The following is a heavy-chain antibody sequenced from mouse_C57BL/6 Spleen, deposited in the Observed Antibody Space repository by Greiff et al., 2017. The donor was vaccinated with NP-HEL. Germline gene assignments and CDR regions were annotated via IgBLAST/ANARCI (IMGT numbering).Heavy chain of an antibody. CDR3: ARSYDYYGSSYWYFDV. V-gene: IGHV1-19*01. CDR2: INPYNGGT. D-gene: IGHD1-1*01. Sequence: EVKLQESGPVLVKPGASVKMSCKASGYTFTDYYMNWVKQSHGKSLEWIGVINPYNGGTSYNQKFKGKATLTVDKSSSTAYMELNSLTSEDSAVYYCARSYDYYGSSYWYFDVWGTVTTVTVSS. CDR1: GYTFTDYY. J-gene: IGHJ1*03.